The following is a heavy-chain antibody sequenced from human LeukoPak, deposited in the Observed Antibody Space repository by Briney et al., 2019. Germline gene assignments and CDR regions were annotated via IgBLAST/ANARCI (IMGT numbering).Heavy chain of an antibody. CDR2: ISGSGGST. V-gene: IGHV3-23*01. Sequence: GGSLRLPCAASGFTFSSYAMSWVRQAPGKGLEWVSAISGSGGSTYYADSVKGRFTISRDNSKNTLYLQMNSLRAEDTAVYYCAPAAREHYDFWCGHIMSGYWGQGTLVTVSS. CDR1: GFTFSSYA. D-gene: IGHD3-3*01. CDR3: APAAREHYDFWCGHIMSGY. J-gene: IGHJ4*02.